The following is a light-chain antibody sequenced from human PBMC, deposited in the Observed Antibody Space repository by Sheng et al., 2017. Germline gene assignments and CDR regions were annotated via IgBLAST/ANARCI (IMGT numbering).Light chain of an antibody. Sequence: EIVMTQSPATLSVSPGERATLSCRASQSVAGNNLAWYQQRPGQAPRLLIYGASSRVTGLPARFSGSGSGTDFSLTISRLEPEDFAMYYCQQYGNSMGTFGQGTKVEIK. V-gene: IGKV3-20*01. J-gene: IGKJ1*01. CDR2: GAS. CDR3: QQYGNSMGT. CDR1: QSVAGNN.